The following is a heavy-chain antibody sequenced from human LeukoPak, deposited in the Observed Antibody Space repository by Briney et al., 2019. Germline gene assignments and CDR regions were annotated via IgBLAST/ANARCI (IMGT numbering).Heavy chain of an antibody. CDR2: ISGSGGST. CDR3: AKQDTYYYGSGSYSFDY. V-gene: IGHV3-23*01. J-gene: IGHJ4*02. Sequence: PGGSLRLSCAASGFTFSSFAMSWVRQAPGKGLEWVSAISGSGGSTYYADSVKGLFTISRDNSKNTLYLQMNSLRAEDTAVYYCAKQDTYYYGSGSYSFDYWGQGTLVTVSS. D-gene: IGHD3-10*01. CDR1: GFTFSSFA.